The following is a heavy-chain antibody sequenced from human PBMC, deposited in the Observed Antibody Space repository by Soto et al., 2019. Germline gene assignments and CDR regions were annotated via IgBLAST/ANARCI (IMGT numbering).Heavy chain of an antibody. CDR1: GGCISSYY. CDR2: IYYTGST. V-gene: IGHV4-59*01. Sequence: PSETLSLTCTVSGGCISSYYWGWIRQPPGKGLEWIGCIYYTGSTNYSPSLKSRVTISVDTSKNQFSLKLSSVTAADTAVYYCARVTTLVTGFDYWGQGTLVTVSS. D-gene: IGHD1-1*01. J-gene: IGHJ4*02. CDR3: ARVTTLVTGFDY.